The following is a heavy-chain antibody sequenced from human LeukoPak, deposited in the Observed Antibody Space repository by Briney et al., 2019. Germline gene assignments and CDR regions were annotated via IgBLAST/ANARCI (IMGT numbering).Heavy chain of an antibody. CDR1: GGSFSGYY. CDR2: INHSGST. J-gene: IGHJ4*02. V-gene: IGHV4-34*01. D-gene: IGHD5-18*01. Sequence: SETLSLTCAVYGGSFSGYYWSWIRQPPGKGLGWIGEINHSGSTSYNPSLKSRVTISVDTSKNQFSLKLSSVTAADTAVYYCARAMNTAMVDYWGQGTLVTVSS. CDR3: ARAMNTAMVDY.